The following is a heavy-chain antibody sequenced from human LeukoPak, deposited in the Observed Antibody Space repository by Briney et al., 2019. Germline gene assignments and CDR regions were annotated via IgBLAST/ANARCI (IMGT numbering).Heavy chain of an antibody. Sequence: ASVKVSCKASGYTFTSYGISWVRQAPGQGLEWMGWISTYNGNTNYAQKLQGRVTMTTDTSTSTAYMELRSRRFDDTAVYYCARTYGSGSQWWFDPWGQGTLVTVSS. D-gene: IGHD3-10*01. V-gene: IGHV1-18*01. CDR2: ISTYNGNT. J-gene: IGHJ5*02. CDR1: GYTFTSYG. CDR3: ARTYGSGSQWWFDP.